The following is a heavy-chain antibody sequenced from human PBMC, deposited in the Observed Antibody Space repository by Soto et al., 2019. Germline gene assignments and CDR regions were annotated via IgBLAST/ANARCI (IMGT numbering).Heavy chain of an antibody. V-gene: IGHV1-18*01. CDR2: ISSYNGDT. Sequence: ASVKVSCKASGYTFTRSGISWVRQAPGQGPEWMGWISSYNGDTNYAQTFQGRVTMTTDTSTSTAYMELRSLRSDDTAVYYCAKDHGTYGPNWIDSWGQGTLVTVSS. J-gene: IGHJ5*01. D-gene: IGHD3-10*01. CDR3: AKDHGTYGPNWIDS. CDR1: GYTFTRSG.